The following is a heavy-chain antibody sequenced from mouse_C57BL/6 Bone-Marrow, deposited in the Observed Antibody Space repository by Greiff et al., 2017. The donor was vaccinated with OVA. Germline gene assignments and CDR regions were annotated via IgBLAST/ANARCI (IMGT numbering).Heavy chain of an antibody. Sequence: QVQLKESGAELVKPGASVKISCKASGYAFSSYWMNWVKQRPGKGLEWIGQIYPGDGDTNYNGKFKGKATLTADKSSSTAYMQLSSLTSEDSAVYFCARIDYGNYHYWGQGTTLTVSS. CDR1: GYAFSSYW. CDR2: IYPGDGDT. J-gene: IGHJ2*01. V-gene: IGHV1-80*01. CDR3: ARIDYGNYHY. D-gene: IGHD2-1*01.